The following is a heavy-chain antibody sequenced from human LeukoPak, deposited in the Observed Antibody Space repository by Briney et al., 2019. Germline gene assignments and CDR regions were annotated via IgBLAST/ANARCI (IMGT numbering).Heavy chain of an antibody. CDR1: GFTVSSNY. D-gene: IGHD5-12*01. V-gene: IGHV3-53*01. Sequence: GGSLRLSCAASGFTVSSNYMSWVRQAPGKGLEWVSVIYSGGSTYYADSVKGRFTISRDNSKNTLYLQMSSLRAEDTAVYYCARSCSGYDPGFDYWGQGTLVTVSS. CDR2: IYSGGST. CDR3: ARSCSGYDPGFDY. J-gene: IGHJ4*02.